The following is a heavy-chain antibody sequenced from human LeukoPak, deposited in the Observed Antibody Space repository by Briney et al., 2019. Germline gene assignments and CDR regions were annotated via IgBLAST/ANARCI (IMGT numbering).Heavy chain of an antibody. CDR2: ISTTGGYT. V-gene: IGHV3-23*01. J-gene: IGHJ4*02. D-gene: IGHD5-24*01. CDR1: GFSFSTYD. Sequence: GGSLSLSCVGSGFSFSTYDMGWVRQTPGKGLEWVSAISTTGGYTEDADSVKGRFTISGDNSQNTLFLQMHSLRAEDTAVYYCAKKPATIKFPFDIWGQGTLVTVSP. CDR3: AKKPATIKFPFDI.